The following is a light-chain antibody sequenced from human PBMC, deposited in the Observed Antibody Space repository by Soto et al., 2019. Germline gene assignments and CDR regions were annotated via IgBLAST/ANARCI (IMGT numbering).Light chain of an antibody. Sequence: DIQMTQSPSSLSASIGDRVTITCQASQAIRNYLNWYQQKPGKAPKLLIYGASHLETGVPSRLRRSGSGTDFAFSISSLQPEDIATYYCQQYDNLPLTFGQGTRLDI. J-gene: IGKJ5*01. CDR2: GAS. V-gene: IGKV1-33*01. CDR3: QQYDNLPLT. CDR1: QAIRNY.